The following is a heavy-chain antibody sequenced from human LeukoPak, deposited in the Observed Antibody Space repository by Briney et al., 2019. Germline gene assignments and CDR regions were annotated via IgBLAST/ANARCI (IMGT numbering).Heavy chain of an antibody. CDR2: IYYSGST. CDR3: ASSLYGSGTLN. V-gene: IGHV4-61*01. J-gene: IGHJ4*02. CDR1: GGSISSSSYY. Sequence: SETLSLTCTVSGGSISSSSYYWSWIRQPPGKGLEWIGYIYYSGSTNYNPSLKSRVTISVDTSKNQFSLKLSSVTAADTAVYYCASSLYGSGTLNWGQGTLVTVSS. D-gene: IGHD3-10*01.